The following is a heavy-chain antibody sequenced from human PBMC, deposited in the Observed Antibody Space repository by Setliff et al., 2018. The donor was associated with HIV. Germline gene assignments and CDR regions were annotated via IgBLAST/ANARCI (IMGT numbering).Heavy chain of an antibody. CDR2: INPNSGGT. Sequence: GASVKVSCKASGYTFTGHDLHWVRQAPGQGLEWMGWINPNSGGTNYAQKFHGRVTMTTDTSISTAYMVLSRLRSDDAAMYYCASSGGYPDYFDYWGQGTLVTVSS. D-gene: IGHD1-26*01. J-gene: IGHJ4*02. V-gene: IGHV1-2*02. CDR3: ASSGGYPDYFDY. CDR1: GYTFTGHD.